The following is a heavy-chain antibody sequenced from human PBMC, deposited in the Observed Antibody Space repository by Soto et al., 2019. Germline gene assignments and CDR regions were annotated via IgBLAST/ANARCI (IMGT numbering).Heavy chain of an antibody. D-gene: IGHD1-7*01. CDR1: GFTVSSNY. CDR2: IYSGGST. J-gene: IGHJ4*02. CDR3: ARAIKYNWNYFFDY. V-gene: IGHV3-66*01. Sequence: GGSLRLSCAASGFTVSSNYMSWVRQAPGKGLEWVSVIYSGGSTYYADSVKGRFTISRNNSKNTLYLQMNSLRAEDTAVYYCARAIKYNWNYFFDYWGQGTLVTVSS.